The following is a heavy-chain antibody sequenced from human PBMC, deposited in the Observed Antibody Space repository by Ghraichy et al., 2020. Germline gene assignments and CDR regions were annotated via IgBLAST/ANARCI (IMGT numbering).Heavy chain of an antibody. V-gene: IGHV4-31*03. CDR3: ARKTTLDGPNFDY. CDR1: GGSISSGGYY. D-gene: IGHD1-14*01. Sequence: SETLSLTCTVSGGSISSGGYYWSWIRQHPGKGLEWIGYIYYSGSTYYNPSLKSRVTISVDTSKNQFSLKLSSVTAADTAVYYCARKTTLDGPNFDYWGQGTLVTVSS. CDR2: IYYSGST. J-gene: IGHJ4*02.